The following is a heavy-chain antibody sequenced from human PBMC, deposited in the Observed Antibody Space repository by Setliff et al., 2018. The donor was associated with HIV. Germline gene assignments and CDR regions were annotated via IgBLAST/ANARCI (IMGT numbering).Heavy chain of an antibody. CDR1: GGSISSYY. J-gene: IGHJ4*01. CDR3: ARDEGRATGSWWDQSASWYLDY. CDR2: ISAAGTI. D-gene: IGHD6-13*01. V-gene: IGHV4-4*07. Sequence: SETLSLTCTVSGGSISSYYWSWIRQPAGKRLEFIGRISAAGTINYNPSLRSRVTLSVDTSENQFSLTVNPVTAADTAMYFCARDEGRATGSWWDQSASWYLDYWGHGILVTVSS.